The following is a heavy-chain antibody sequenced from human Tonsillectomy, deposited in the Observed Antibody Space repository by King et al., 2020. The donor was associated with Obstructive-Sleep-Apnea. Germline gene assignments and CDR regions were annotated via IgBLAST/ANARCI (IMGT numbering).Heavy chain of an antibody. J-gene: IGHJ4*02. D-gene: IGHD6-13*01. Sequence: QLQESGPGLVKPSGTLSLTCAVSGGSISSSNWWSWVRQPPGKGLEWIGEICHSGITRYNPSLKSRVTISVDKSKNQFSLKLSSLTAADTAVYYCARVAASAGPPFDYWGQGTLVTDSS. CDR1: GGSISSSNW. V-gene: IGHV4-4*02. CDR3: ARVAASAGPPFDY. CDR2: ICHSGIT.